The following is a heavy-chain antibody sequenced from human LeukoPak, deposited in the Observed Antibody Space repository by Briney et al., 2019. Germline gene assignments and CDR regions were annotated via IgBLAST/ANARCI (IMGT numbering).Heavy chain of an antibody. CDR1: GYSFTSYW. V-gene: IGHV5-51*01. CDR2: IYPGDSDT. D-gene: IGHD6-6*01. CDR3: ARHGIAARPGPPPYYYYYYYMDV. J-gene: IGHJ6*03. Sequence: GESLKISCKGSGYSFTSYWIGWVRQMPGKGLEWMGIIYPGDSDTRYSPSFQGQVTISADKSISTAYLQWSSLEASDTAMYYCARHGIAARPGPPPYYYYYYYMDVWGKGTTVTVSS.